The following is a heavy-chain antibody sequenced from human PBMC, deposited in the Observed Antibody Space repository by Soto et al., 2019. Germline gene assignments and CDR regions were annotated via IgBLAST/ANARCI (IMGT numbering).Heavy chain of an antibody. CDR2: ITPLFGTT. CDR1: GGSFSSYA. V-gene: IGHV1-69*06. CDR3: ARMKKWELAEGFDI. D-gene: IGHD1-26*01. Sequence: QVQLVQSGAEVRKPGSSVKVSCKDSGGSFSSYAIRWVRQAPGQGLEWMGGITPLFGTTNHSQRFQGRVSITADKSTSTAYMELSSLRSEDTAVDHCARMKKWELAEGFDIWGQGTMVTVSS. J-gene: IGHJ3*02.